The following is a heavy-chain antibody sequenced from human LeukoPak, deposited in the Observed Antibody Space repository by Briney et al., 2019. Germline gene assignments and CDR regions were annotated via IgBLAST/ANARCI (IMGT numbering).Heavy chain of an antibody. CDR1: GFTFSNAW. D-gene: IGHD2-2*02. CDR2: IKSKTDGGTT. Sequence: GGSLRLSCAASGFTFSNAWMSWVRQAPGKGLEWVGRIKSKTDGGTTDYAAPVRGRFTISRDNSRSTLYLQMNSLRAEDTAVYYCAKDGGWIVVVPAAITDYWGQGTLVTVSS. J-gene: IGHJ4*02. CDR3: AKDGGWIVVVPAAITDY. V-gene: IGHV3-15*01.